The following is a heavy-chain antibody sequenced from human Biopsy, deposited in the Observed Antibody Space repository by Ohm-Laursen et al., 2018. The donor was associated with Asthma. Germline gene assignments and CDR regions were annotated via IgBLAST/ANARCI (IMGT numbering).Heavy chain of an antibody. D-gene: IGHD6-6*01. Sequence: SLRLSCAASGFAVSRDYMFWVRQAPGKGLEWVSVISWNSGHIAYADSVKGRFTISRDNSKNTLYLQMNSLRAEDTAVYYCARKIAARGGMGVWGQGTTVTVSS. CDR3: ARKIAARGGMGV. CDR2: ISWNSGHI. CDR1: GFAVSRDY. V-gene: IGHV3-21*01. J-gene: IGHJ6*02.